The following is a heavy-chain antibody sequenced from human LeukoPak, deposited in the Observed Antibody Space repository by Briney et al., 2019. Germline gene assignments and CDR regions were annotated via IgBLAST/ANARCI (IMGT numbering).Heavy chain of an antibody. CDR2: IYYSGST. CDR3: AQDRFSFVH. D-gene: IGHD2-2*01. CDR1: GGSISSSSYY. V-gene: IGHV4-39*07. J-gene: IGHJ1*01. Sequence: SETLSLTCTVSGGSISSSSYYWGWIRQPPGKGLEWIGSIYYSGSTYYNPSLQSRVTIYVDSSKNQFFLNLTSVTAADTAVYYCAQDRFSFVHWGQGTLVTVSS.